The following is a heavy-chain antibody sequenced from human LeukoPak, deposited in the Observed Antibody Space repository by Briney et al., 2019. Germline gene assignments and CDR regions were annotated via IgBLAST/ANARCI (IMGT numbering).Heavy chain of an antibody. CDR1: GFTFSNYA. D-gene: IGHD3-10*01. CDR3: ATLPILLSSFP. V-gene: IGHV3-48*03. Sequence: GRSLRLSCAASGFTFSNYAMNWVCQAPGKGLEWVSYISSSVAASYYADSVKGRFSISRDNAKNSLFLQMNSLRAEDTPLYYCATLPILLSSFPWGQGTLVTVSS. J-gene: IGHJ5*02. CDR2: ISSSVAAS.